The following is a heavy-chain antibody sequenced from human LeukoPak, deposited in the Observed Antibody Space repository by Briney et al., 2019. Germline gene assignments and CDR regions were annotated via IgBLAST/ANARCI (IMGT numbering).Heavy chain of an antibody. CDR2: IIPIFGTA. CDR1: GGTFSSYA. Sequence: VKVSCKASGGTFSSYAISWVRQAPGQGLEWMGGIIPIFGTANYAQKFQGRVTITADESTSTAYMELSSLRSEDTAVYYCARVVRDIVATNYYYYGMDVWGQGTTVTVSS. V-gene: IGHV1-69*13. D-gene: IGHD5-12*01. J-gene: IGHJ6*02. CDR3: ARVVRDIVATNYYYYGMDV.